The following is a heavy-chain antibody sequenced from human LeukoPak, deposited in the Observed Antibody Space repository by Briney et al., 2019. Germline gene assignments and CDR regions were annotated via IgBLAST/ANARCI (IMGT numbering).Heavy chain of an antibody. CDR1: GYTFRTYD. V-gene: IGHV1-8*01. Sequence: ASVKVSCKASGYTFRTYDINWVRQAPGQGLEWLGWMNPNSGNTGYAPKFQGRVAMTRVTSINTAYMELFSLRSEDTAVYFCVRGDLPTTVLNDPFSIWGQGTMVTVSS. D-gene: IGHD4-11*01. CDR3: VRGDLPTTVLNDPFSI. J-gene: IGHJ3*02. CDR2: MNPNSGNT.